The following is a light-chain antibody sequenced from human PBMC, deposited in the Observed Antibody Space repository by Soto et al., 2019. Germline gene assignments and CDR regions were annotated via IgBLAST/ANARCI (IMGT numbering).Light chain of an antibody. CDR3: QQYNSYPWT. V-gene: IGKV1-5*03. CDR1: QSISSW. Sequence: DIQMTQSPSILSASVGDRVTITCRASQSISSWLAWYQQKPGKAPNLLIHKASTLESGVPSNFSGSGSGTEFTLTISSLQPEDFATYYCQQYNSYPWTFGQGTKVDIK. CDR2: KAS. J-gene: IGKJ1*01.